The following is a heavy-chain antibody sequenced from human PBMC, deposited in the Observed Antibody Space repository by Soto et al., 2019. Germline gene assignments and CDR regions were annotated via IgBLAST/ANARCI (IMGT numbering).Heavy chain of an antibody. V-gene: IGHV4-31*03. CDR2: VYHSGST. CDR3: ARDTGLAPTVWGY. Sequence: QVQLQESGPGLVKPSQTLSLTCSVSGDSIRGGGNYWNWILQFPGKGLEWIGYVYHSGSTHYNPSLRGRLTISIDTSKNQFSLRLISVTAADTALYYCARDTGLAPTVWGYWGHGTQVTVSS. D-gene: IGHD7-27*01. CDR1: GDSIRGGGNY. J-gene: IGHJ4*01.